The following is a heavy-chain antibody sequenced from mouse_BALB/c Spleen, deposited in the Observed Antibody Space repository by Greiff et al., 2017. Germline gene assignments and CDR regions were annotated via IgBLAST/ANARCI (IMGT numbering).Heavy chain of an antibody. CDR3: AREWLRRAGFYY. CDR2: IWAGGST. J-gene: IGHJ2*01. V-gene: IGHV2-9*02. CDR1: GFSLTSYG. D-gene: IGHD2-2*01. Sequence: VKVVESGPGLVAPSQSLSITCTVSGFSLTSYGVHWVRQPPGKGLEWLGVIWAGGSTNYNSALMSRLSISKDNSKSQVFLKMNSLQTDDTAMYYCAREWLRRAGFYYWGQGTTLTVSS.